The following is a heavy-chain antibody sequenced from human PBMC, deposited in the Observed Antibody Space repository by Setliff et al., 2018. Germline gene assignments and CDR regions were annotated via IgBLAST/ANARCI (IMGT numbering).Heavy chain of an antibody. Sequence: ASVKVSCKASGYTPSNSILSWVRQAPGQGLEWVGWISAYNGKTYSAQKFQDRVTLTTHTSTNMGYLELRDLRSDDTAVYYCRRLVRFCTSVSCQRLLGADLWGQGTLVTVSS. D-gene: IGHD2-2*01. V-gene: IGHV1-18*01. J-gene: IGHJ4*02. CDR3: RRLVRFCTSVSCQRLLGADL. CDR2: ISAYNGKT. CDR1: GYTPSNSI.